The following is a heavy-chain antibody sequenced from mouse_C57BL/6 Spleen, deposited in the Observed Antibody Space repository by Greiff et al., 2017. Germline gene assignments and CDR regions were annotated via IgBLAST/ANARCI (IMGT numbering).Heavy chain of an antibody. CDR2: INPSNGGT. CDR1: GYTFTSYW. CDR3: ARSPPYDGYVLWCAY. D-gene: IGHD2-3*01. V-gene: IGHV1-53*01. Sequence: QVQLQQPGTELVKPGASVKLSCKASGYTFTSYWMHWVKQRPGQGLEWIGNINPSNGGTNYNEKFKSKDTLTVDKSSSTAYMQLSSLTSEDSAVYYCARSPPYDGYVLWCAYWGQGTLVTVSA. J-gene: IGHJ3*01.